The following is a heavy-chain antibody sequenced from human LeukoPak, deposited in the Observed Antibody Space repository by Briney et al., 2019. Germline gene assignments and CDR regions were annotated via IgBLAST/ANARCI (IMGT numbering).Heavy chain of an antibody. V-gene: IGHV4-30-2*01. CDR2: IYHSGST. J-gene: IGHJ1*01. CDR3: AGDSSGYYYVQH. D-gene: IGHD3-22*01. Sequence: SETLSLTCTVSGGSISSGGYYWSWIRQPPGKGLEWIGYIYHSGSTYYNPSLKSRVTISVDRSKNQFSLKLSSVTAAGTAVYYCAGDSSGYYYVQHWGQGTLVTVSS. CDR1: GGSISSGGYY.